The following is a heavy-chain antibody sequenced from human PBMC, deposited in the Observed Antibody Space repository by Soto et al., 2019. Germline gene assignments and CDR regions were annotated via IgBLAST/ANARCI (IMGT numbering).Heavy chain of an antibody. Sequence: SVKVSCKASGGTFSSYAISWVRQAPGQGLEWMGGIIPIFCTANYAQKFQGRVTITADESTSTAYMVLSSLRSGDSAVYYCARDTANDAFDIWGQGTMVTVSS. CDR3: ARDTANDAFDI. V-gene: IGHV1-69*13. J-gene: IGHJ3*02. D-gene: IGHD6-25*01. CDR2: IIPIFCTA. CDR1: GGTFSSYA.